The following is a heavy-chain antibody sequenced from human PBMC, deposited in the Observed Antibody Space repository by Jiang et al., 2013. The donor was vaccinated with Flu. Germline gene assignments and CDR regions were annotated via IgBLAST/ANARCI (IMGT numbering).Heavy chain of an antibody. V-gene: IGHV1-69*06. CDR1: GDTFSSNA. CDR3: ARGPDISAYYYFY. Sequence: SGAEVKKPGSSVKVSCKASGDTFSSNAISWVRQAPGQGPEWMGGIIPIFGTVNYAQKFQGRLTITADKSTSTVYMVLSSLRSEDTAMYYYARGPDISAYYYFYWGQGTLVTVSP. J-gene: IGHJ4*02. D-gene: IGHD3-22*01. CDR2: IIPIFGTV.